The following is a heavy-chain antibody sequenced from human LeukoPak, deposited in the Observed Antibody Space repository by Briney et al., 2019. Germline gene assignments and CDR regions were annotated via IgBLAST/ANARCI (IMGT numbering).Heavy chain of an antibody. V-gene: IGHV1-58*01. Sequence: SVKVSCKASGFTFTSPAVQWVRQARGQRLEWIGWIVVGSGNTNYAQKFQERVTITGDMSTSTAYMELSSLRSEDTAVYYCAADPGDDSDYWGQGTLVTVSS. J-gene: IGHJ4*02. CDR3: AADPGDDSDY. D-gene: IGHD7-27*01. CDR2: IVVGSGNT. CDR1: GFTFTSPA.